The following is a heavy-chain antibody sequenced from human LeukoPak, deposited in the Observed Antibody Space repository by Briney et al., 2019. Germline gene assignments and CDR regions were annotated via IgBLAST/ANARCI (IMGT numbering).Heavy chain of an antibody. CDR1: GASISSYY. Sequence: SETLSLTCTVSGASISSYYCNWIRQPPGKWLEWIGEIYHSGGTKYNPSLKSRLTLSVDTSTNQFSLNLTSVTAADTAVYYCARASVLLSADYWGQGTLVTVSS. CDR3: ARASVLLSADY. J-gene: IGHJ4*02. CDR2: IYHSGGT. V-gene: IGHV4-59*01. D-gene: IGHD3-16*01.